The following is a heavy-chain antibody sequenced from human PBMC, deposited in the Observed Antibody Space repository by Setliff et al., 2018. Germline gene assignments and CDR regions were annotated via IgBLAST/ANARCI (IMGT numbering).Heavy chain of an antibody. CDR2: ISAYNGNT. D-gene: IGHD2-15*01. J-gene: IGHJ2*01. CDR1: GYTFTSYG. Sequence: ASVKVSCKASGYTFTSYGISWVRQAPGQGLEWMGWISAYNGNTNYAQKLQGRVTMTTDTSTSTAYMELRGLRSDDTAVYYCARVVGSGGNGGHWYFDLWGRGTLVTVSS. CDR3: ARVVGSGGNGGHWYFDL. V-gene: IGHV1-18*01.